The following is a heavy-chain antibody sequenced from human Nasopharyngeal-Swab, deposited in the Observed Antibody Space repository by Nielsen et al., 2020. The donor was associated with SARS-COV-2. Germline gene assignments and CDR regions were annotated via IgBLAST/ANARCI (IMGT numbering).Heavy chain of an antibody. D-gene: IGHD2-15*01. Sequence: GESLKISCAASGFSFSDSAIHWVRQASGKGLEWIGRLRSKWNTYATAYAASVKGRFIIFRDDPTNTAYLQMNSLKTKDTAVYYCTRCGGGCYSGRDYWGQGTLVTVSS. CDR2: LRSKWNTYAT. J-gene: IGHJ4*02. CDR3: TRCGGGCYSGRDY. V-gene: IGHV3-73*01. CDR1: GFSFSDSA.